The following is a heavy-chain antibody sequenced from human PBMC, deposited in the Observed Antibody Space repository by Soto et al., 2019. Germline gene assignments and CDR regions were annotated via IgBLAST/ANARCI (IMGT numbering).Heavy chain of an antibody. V-gene: IGHV1-69*12. D-gene: IGHD3-16*01. CDR3: ARGGIRGTPLDY. CDR2: IIPVFGKA. J-gene: IGHJ4*02. Sequence: QVQLVQSGPEVRKPGSSVKVSCKASGGIFSRHAISWVRQAPGQGLEWMGGIIPVFGKADYTQKFQGRATITADEATTTAYMELNSLTSDDTAVYYWARGGIRGTPLDYWGQGTLVTVSS. CDR1: GGIFSRHA.